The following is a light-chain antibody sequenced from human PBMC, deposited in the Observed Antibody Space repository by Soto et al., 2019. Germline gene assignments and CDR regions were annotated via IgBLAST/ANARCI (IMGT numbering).Light chain of an antibody. CDR2: LDRSGSY. CDR3: ETWYSNTHKV. CDR1: SGHSTYI. V-gene: IGLV4-60*02. Sequence: QSVLTQSSSASASLGSSVKLTCILSSGHSTYIIAWHQQQPGKAPRFLMTLDRSGSYNRGSGVPDRFSGSSSGAARYLTISNLQFEDEGDYYCETWYSNTHKVFGGGTKLTVL. J-gene: IGLJ3*02.